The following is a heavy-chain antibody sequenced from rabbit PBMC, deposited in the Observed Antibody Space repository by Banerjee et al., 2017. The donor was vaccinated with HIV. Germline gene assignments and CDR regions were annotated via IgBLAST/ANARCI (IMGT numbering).Heavy chain of an antibody. Sequence: QSLEESGGDLVKPEGSLTLTCKASGFSFSSGYDMCWVRQAPGKGLEWIACIYTGDGNTYYASWAKGRFTISKTSSTTMTLQLNSLTAADTATYFCARNLCNGGGGGVWGQGTLVTVS. CDR1: GFSFSSGYD. J-gene: IGHJ6*01. V-gene: IGHV1S40*01. CDR3: ARNLCNGGGGGV. CDR2: IYTGDGNT. D-gene: IGHD4-1*01.